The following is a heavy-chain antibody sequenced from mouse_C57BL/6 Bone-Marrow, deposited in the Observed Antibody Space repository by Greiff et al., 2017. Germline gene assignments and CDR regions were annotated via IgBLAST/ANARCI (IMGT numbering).Heavy chain of an antibody. V-gene: IGHV3-8*01. J-gene: IGHJ4*01. CDR2: ISYSGST. D-gene: IGHD2-4*01. CDR1: GYSITSDY. CDR3: AREGYRLRWAMDY. Sequence: EVKLVESGPGLAKPSQTLSLTCSVTGYSITSDYWNWIRKFPGNKLEYMGYISYSGSTYYNPSLKSRISITRDPSKNQYYLQLNSVTTEDTATYYCAREGYRLRWAMDYWGQGTSVTVSS.